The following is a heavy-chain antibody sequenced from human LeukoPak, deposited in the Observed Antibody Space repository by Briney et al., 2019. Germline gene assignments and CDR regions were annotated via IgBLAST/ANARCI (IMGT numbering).Heavy chain of an antibody. CDR2: CYYSGIT. V-gene: IGHV4-61*01. J-gene: IGHJ4*02. Sequence: SETLSLTCTVSGGSVSSRSYYWSWIRQPPGKRLEWIGYCYYSGITNYNPSLKSRVTMSVDTSKNQFSLKLTSVTAADTAVYYCARDQDGVTFLDYWGQGAPVTVSS. CDR3: ARDQDGVTFLDY. CDR1: GGSVSSRSYY. D-gene: IGHD3-3*01.